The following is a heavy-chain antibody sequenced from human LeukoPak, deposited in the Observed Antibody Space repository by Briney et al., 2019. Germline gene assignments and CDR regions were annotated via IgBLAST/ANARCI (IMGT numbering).Heavy chain of an antibody. V-gene: IGHV3-20*04. CDR2: INWNGGST. Sequence: GGSLRLSCAASGFTFDDYGMSWVRQAPGEGLEWVSGINWNGGSTGYADSVKGRFTISRDNAKNSLYLQMNSLRAEDTALYYCARKGGFLEWFGYMDVWGKGTTVTVSS. D-gene: IGHD3-3*01. J-gene: IGHJ6*03. CDR3: ARKGGFLEWFGYMDV. CDR1: GFTFDDYG.